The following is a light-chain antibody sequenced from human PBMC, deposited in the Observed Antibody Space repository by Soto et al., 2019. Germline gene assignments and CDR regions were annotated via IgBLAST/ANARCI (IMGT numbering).Light chain of an antibody. J-gene: IGKJ5*01. CDR1: QSLLHITGETF. V-gene: IGKV2D-29*02. CDR2: EVS. Sequence: IVRTQTPLSSPVTVGQPASISGKSSQSLLHITGETFLFWYLQKPGQSPQLLIYEVSTRVSGVPDRFSGSGSGTDFTLEISRVETDDVGIYYCMQSTQLPPTFGQGRRLEI. CDR3: MQSTQLPPT.